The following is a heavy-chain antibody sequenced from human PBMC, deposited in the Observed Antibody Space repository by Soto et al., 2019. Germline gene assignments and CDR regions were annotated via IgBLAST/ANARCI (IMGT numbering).Heavy chain of an antibody. CDR1: GYTFTSYA. Sequence: GXSVKVSSNASGYTFTSYAMHLVRHSPGQRLEWMGWINAGNGNTKYSQKFQGRVTITRDTSASTAYMELSSLRSEDTAVYYCASSHCGGDCYSYYYYGMDVWGQGTTVTVSS. CDR3: ASSHCGGDCYSYYYYGMDV. D-gene: IGHD2-21*02. V-gene: IGHV1-3*01. CDR2: INAGNGNT. J-gene: IGHJ6*02.